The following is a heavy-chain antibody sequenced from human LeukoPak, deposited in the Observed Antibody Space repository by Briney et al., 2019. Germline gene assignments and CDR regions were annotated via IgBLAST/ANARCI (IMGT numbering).Heavy chain of an antibody. V-gene: IGHV3-30*02. J-gene: IGHJ4*02. D-gene: IGHD2-2*01. CDR1: GFTFSSYG. Sequence: GGSLRLSCAASGFTFSSYGMHWVRQAPRKGLEWVAFIRYDGSNKYYADSVKGRFTISRDNSKNTLYLQMNSLRAEDTAVYYCAKDRIVVVPAALDYWGQGTLVTVSS. CDR3: AKDRIVVVPAALDY. CDR2: IRYDGSNK.